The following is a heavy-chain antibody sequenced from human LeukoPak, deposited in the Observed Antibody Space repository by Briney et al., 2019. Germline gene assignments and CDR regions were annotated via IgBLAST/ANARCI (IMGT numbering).Heavy chain of an antibody. CDR3: ARDLGYFDY. J-gene: IGHJ4*02. CDR1: GYTFTGYY. CDR2: INPNSGGT. V-gene: IGHV1-2*06. Sequence: GASVTVSCKASGYTFTGYYMHWVRQAPGQGLEWVGRINPNSGGTNLAHKSQGRVTIIRGTSNSTAYMELSSLRSDDTAVYYCARDLGYFDYWGQGTLVTVSS.